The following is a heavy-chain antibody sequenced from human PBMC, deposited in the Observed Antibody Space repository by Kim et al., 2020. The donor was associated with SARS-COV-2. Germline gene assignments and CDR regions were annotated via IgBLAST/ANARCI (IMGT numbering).Heavy chain of an antibody. Sequence: SETLSLTCAVSGDSVSSPFYFWNRIRQRAGRGLGWIGYIYYGGSKYYNPSLKSRLTISIDTSKNHFSLKLTSVTAADTAVYFCVSGSKKLRWFGYILAPNYLDLWGRRTLVTLSS. J-gene: IGHJ5*02. D-gene: IGHD3-10*01. CDR2: IYYGGSK. CDR3: VSGSKKLRWFGYILAPNYLDL. V-gene: IGHV4-31*11. CDR1: GDSVSSPFYF.